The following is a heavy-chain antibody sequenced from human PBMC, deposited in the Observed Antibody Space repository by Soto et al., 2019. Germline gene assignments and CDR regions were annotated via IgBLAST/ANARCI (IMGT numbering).Heavy chain of an antibody. V-gene: IGHV1-3*04. Sequence: ASVKVSCKASGYSFTTYFMHWVRQAPGQRLEWMGWINTGNGDTKYSQQFQGRVTIARDTSASTTYMELSSLTSEDTAVFYCARPYSNSWSTYLAYWGQGTLVPVSS. D-gene: IGHD6-13*01. CDR1: GYSFTTYF. CDR3: ARPYSNSWSTYLAY. J-gene: IGHJ4*02. CDR2: INTGNGDT.